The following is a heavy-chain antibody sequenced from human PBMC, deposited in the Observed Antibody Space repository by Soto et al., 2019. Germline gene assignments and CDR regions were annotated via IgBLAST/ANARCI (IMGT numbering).Heavy chain of an antibody. J-gene: IGHJ3*02. D-gene: IGHD1-26*01. CDR2: ISSSSSTI. Sequence: EVQLVDSGGGLVQPGGSLRLSCAASGFTFSSYEMNWVRQAPGKGLEWVSYISSSSSTIYYADSVKGRFTISRDNAKNSLYLQMNSLRAEDTAVYYCAREREDAFDIWGQGTMVTVSS. CDR3: AREREDAFDI. CDR1: GFTFSSYE. V-gene: IGHV3-48*03.